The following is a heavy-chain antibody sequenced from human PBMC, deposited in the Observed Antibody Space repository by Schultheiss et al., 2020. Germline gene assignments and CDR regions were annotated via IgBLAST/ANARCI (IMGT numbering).Heavy chain of an antibody. CDR2: IYYSGST. J-gene: IGHJ4*02. CDR3: ARLVVDSTANFSSGKRYYFDY. V-gene: IGHV4-59*08. Sequence: SETLSLTCTVSGGSISSYYWSWIRQPPGKGLEWIGYIYYSGSTNYNPSLKSRVTISVDTSKNQFSLKLSSVTAADTAVYYCARLVVDSTANFSSGKRYYFDYWGQGTLVTVSS. D-gene: IGHD3-22*01. CDR1: GGSISSYY.